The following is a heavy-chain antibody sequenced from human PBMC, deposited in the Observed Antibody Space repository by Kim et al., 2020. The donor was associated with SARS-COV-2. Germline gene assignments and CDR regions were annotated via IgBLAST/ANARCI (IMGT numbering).Heavy chain of an antibody. CDR3: ARGPYCGGDCYSLGYYYYGMDV. CDR2: IYYSGST. D-gene: IGHD2-21*01. CDR1: GGSISSGDYY. V-gene: IGHV4-30-4*01. Sequence: SETLSLTCTVSGGSISSGDYYWSWIRQPPGKGLEWIGYIYYSGSTYYNPSLKSRVTISVDTSKNQFSLKLSSVTAADTAVYYCARGPYCGGDCYSLGYYYYGMDVWGQGTTVTVSS. J-gene: IGHJ6*02.